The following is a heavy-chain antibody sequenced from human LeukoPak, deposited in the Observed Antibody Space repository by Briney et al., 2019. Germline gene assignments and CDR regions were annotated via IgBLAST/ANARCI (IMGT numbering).Heavy chain of an antibody. CDR1: VYTFSSYT. V-gene: IGHV3-64D*06. J-gene: IGHJ4*02. Sequence: GGSLRLSCSASVYTFSSYTMHCVRHAPGKGLEYVSAISRNGGSTYCADSVKGRFTISRDNSKNTLYIQMSSLRTEDTAVYYCVKVSVTGTSVDYWGQGTLVTVSS. CDR2: ISRNGGST. CDR3: VKVSVTGTSVDY. D-gene: IGHD6-19*01.